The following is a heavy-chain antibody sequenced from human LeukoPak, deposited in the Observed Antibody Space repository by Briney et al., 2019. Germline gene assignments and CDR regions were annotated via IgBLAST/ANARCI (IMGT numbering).Heavy chain of an antibody. CDR2: IWYDGSNK. Sequence: PGRSLRLSCAASGFTFSSYGMHWVRQAPGKGLEWVAVIWYDGSNKYYADSVKGRFTISRDNSKNTLYLQMNSLRAEDTAVYYCAKGLLEKRTSGTFDYWGQGTLVTVSS. D-gene: IGHD5-24*01. V-gene: IGHV3-33*06. J-gene: IGHJ4*02. CDR3: AKGLLEKRTSGTFDY. CDR1: GFTFSSYG.